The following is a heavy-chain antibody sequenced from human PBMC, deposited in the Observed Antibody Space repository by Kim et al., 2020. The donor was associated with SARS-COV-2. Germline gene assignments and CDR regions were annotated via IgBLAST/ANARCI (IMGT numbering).Heavy chain of an antibody. J-gene: IGHJ4*02. CDR2: T. Sequence: TDYTPPLKSRVTISVATSKNQFPLKLTSVTAADTAVYYCARGRAYSSLNYWGQGTLVTVSS. V-gene: IGHV4-59*09. D-gene: IGHD6-19*01. CDR3: ARGRAYSSLNY.